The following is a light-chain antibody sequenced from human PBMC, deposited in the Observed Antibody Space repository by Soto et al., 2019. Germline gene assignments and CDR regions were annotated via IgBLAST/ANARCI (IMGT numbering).Light chain of an antibody. Sequence: QSALTQPASVSGSPGQSITISCTGTSSDVGGYNYVSWYQQHPGKAPKLMIYEVSNRPSGVSNRFSGSKSGNTASLTISGLQAEDEADYYSSSYKSPSTLVFGPGTKLTVL. CDR3: SSYKSPSTLV. V-gene: IGLV2-14*01. CDR2: EVS. J-gene: IGLJ1*01. CDR1: SSDVGGYNY.